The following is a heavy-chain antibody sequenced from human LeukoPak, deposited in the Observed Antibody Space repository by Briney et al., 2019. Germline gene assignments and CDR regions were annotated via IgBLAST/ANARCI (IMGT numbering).Heavy chain of an antibody. CDR2: ISHTGGRT. Sequence: GGSLRLSCAASGFTFSNYAMSWVRQAPGKGLEWVSGISHTGGRTYYADSVKGRFTISRDNSKNTLYLQMNSLRAEDTAVYYCAKHMVGVTGGLHYFDSWGQGTLVTVSS. CDR1: GFTFSNYA. CDR3: AKHMVGVTGGLHYFDS. V-gene: IGHV3-23*01. J-gene: IGHJ4*02. D-gene: IGHD1-26*01.